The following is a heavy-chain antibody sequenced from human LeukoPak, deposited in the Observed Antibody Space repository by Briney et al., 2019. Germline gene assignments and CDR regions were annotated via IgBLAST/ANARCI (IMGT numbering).Heavy chain of an antibody. V-gene: IGHV4-34*01. Sequence: GSLRLSCAASGFTFSSYAMSWVRQPPGKGLEWIGEINHSGSTNYNPSLKSRVTISVDTSKNQFSLKLSSVTAADTAVYYCARRSYWRAFDIWGQGTMVTVSS. D-gene: IGHD1-26*01. J-gene: IGHJ3*02. CDR2: INHSGST. CDR1: GFTFSSYA. CDR3: ARRSYWRAFDI.